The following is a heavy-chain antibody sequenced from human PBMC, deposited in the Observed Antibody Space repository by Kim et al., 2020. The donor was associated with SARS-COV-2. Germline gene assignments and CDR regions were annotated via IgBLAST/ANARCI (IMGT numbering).Heavy chain of an antibody. J-gene: IGHJ6*02. Sequence: GGSLRLSCVASGFTLSQYGMSWVRQAPGKGLEWVSSIIDTGRRTYYADSVKGRFTISRDTSKNTLFLQINSLRAEDTAVYYCAKDHGRSWVYYYYYAMDVWGQGTTVTVSS. CDR3: AKDHGRSWVYYYYYAMDV. CDR2: IIDTGRRT. D-gene: IGHD3-10*01. V-gene: IGHV3-23*01. CDR1: GFTLSQYG.